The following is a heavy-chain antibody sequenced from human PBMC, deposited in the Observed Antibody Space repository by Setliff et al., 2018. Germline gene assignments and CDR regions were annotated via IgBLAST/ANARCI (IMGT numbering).Heavy chain of an antibody. CDR1: GGSISSSNW. Sequence: PSETLSLTCTVSGGSISSSNWWSWVRQPPGKGLEWIGEIYHSGSTNYNPSLKSRATISVDKSKNQFSLKLSSVTAADTAVYYCARDWGSSGWYFDYWGQGTLVTVSS. J-gene: IGHJ4*02. CDR2: IYHSGST. CDR3: ARDWGSSGWYFDY. D-gene: IGHD6-19*01. V-gene: IGHV4-4*02.